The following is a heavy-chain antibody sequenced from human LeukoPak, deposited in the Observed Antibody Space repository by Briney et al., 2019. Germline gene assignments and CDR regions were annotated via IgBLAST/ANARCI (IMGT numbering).Heavy chain of an antibody. CDR1: GYTFTSYG. CDR3: ARRRPASLGFDY. D-gene: IGHD2-15*01. J-gene: IGHJ4*02. Sequence: ASVKVSCKASGYTFTSYGISWVRQAPGQGLEWMGWINPNSGGTNYAQKLQGRVTMTTDTSTSTAYMELRSLRSDDTAVYYCARRRPASLGFDYWGQGTLVTVSS. CDR2: INPNSGGT. V-gene: IGHV1-18*01.